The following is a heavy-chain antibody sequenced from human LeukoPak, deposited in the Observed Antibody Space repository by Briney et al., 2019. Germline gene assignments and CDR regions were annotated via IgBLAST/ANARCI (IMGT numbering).Heavy chain of an antibody. D-gene: IGHD1-26*01. CDR3: ARGDSGNFDY. Sequence: PGGSLRLSCTASGFTFSNYDMSWVRLAPGKGLEWVSSISAGRPFYADSVKGRFTTSRDNSKNTLYLQMNSLRAEDTAVYYCARGDSGNFDYWGQGTLVTVSS. CDR1: GFTFSNYD. J-gene: IGHJ4*02. V-gene: IGHV3-23*01. CDR2: ISAGRP.